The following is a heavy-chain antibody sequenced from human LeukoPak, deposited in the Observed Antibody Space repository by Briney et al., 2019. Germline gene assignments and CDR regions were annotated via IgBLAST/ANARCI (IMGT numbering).Heavy chain of an antibody. Sequence: PGGSLRLSCAASGFTFSNYAMAWVRQIPGKGLAWVSIFSGSGGSRYYADAVKGRFTVSRDNSKSTLYLHMNNLRVDDTAIYYCASRPAPNLGPLDYWGQGTLVTVSS. CDR3: ASRPAPNLGPLDY. CDR2: FSGSGGSR. J-gene: IGHJ4*02. D-gene: IGHD2-2*01. V-gene: IGHV3-23*01. CDR1: GFTFSNYA.